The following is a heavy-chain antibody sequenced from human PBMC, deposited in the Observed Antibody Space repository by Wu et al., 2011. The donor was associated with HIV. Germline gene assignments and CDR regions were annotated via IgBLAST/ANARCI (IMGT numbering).Heavy chain of an antibody. D-gene: IGHD2-2*01. J-gene: IGHJ6*02. V-gene: IGHV1-69*06. CDR3: ARCAVRAANPPPVDYYAMDV. CDR2: SIPIFGTT. CDR1: EDSINAYG. Sequence: QVQLVQSGAEVKKPGSSVRVSCKTSEDSINAYGFSWVRQAPGQGLEWMGRSIPIFGTTDYAQKFQGRLTITADRSTGTAYMELSSLRSEDTAVYYCARCAVRAANPPPVDYYAMDVWAKGPRSPSP.